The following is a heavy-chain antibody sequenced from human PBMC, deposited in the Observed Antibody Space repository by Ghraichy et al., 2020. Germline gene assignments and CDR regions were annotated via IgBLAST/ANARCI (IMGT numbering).Heavy chain of an antibody. J-gene: IGHJ4*02. D-gene: IGHD2-2*01. CDR3: ARGEGGLYCSSTSCLGGEVDK. CDR2: IYYTGST. Sequence: LSLTCTVSGGSINSGGYYWSWIRQHPVKGLEWIGYIYYTGSTYYNPSLKSRVTISLDTSKNQFSLKLRSVTVADTAVYYCARGEGGLYCSSTSCLGGEVDKWGQGTLVTVSS. V-gene: IGHV4-31*03. CDR1: GGSINSGGYY.